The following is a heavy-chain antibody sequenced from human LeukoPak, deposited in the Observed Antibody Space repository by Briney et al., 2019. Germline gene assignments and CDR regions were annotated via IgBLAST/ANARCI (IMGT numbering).Heavy chain of an antibody. CDR1: GFTFSDYA. Sequence: GGSLRLSCTASGFTFSDYAMSWVRQAPGKGLEWVSDQSDTGYYRNYADSAKGRFTISRDNSKNTLWLQMNSLRAEDTAVYYCARKWHGGFDIWSQGTMVTVSS. D-gene: IGHD2-8*01. CDR3: ARKWHGGFDI. J-gene: IGHJ3*02. V-gene: IGHV3-23*01. CDR2: QSDTGYYR.